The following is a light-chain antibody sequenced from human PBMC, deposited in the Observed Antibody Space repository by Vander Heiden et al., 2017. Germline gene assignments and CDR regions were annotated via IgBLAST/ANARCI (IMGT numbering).Light chain of an antibody. V-gene: IGLV3-1*01. Sequence: SYELTQPPSVSVSPGQTASITCFGDKLGDKYVCWFQQKPGQSPILVIYQDTKRPSGIPERFSGSNSGNTATLTISGTQAMDEADYNCQAWDSSTVVFGGGTKLTVL. J-gene: IGLJ2*01. CDR2: QDT. CDR3: QAWDSSTVV. CDR1: KLGDKY.